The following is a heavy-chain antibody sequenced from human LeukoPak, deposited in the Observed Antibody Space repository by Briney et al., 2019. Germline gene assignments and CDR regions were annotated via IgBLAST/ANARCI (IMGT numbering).Heavy chain of an antibody. CDR1: GFTFSSYW. V-gene: IGHV3-74*01. J-gene: IGHJ5*02. CDR2: INSDGSST. D-gene: IGHD3-10*01. CDR3: ARGRGGSYWFDP. Sequence: PGGSLRLSCAASGFTFSSYWMHWVRQAPGKGLVWVSRINSDGSSTSYADSVKGRFTISRDNAKNSLYLQMNSLRAEDTAVYYCARGRGGSYWFDPWGQGTLVTVSS.